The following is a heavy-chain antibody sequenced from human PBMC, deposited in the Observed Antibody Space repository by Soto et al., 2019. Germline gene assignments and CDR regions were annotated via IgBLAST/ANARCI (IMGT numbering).Heavy chain of an antibody. D-gene: IGHD2-21*02. CDR1: GTSISSTFW. CDR3: ATLPPRIVVMTNEIPS. CDR2: VYHTGTT. Sequence: QVHLRESGPRTVRPSGTLSLTCAVSGTSISSTFWWTWVRQPPGKGLEWIGEVYHTGTTKYNPSLKNRVTISVDKSNNQFSLELRAVTAADTAVYYCATLPPRIVVMTNEIPSWGQGTLVTVSS. J-gene: IGHJ5*02. V-gene: IGHV4-4*02.